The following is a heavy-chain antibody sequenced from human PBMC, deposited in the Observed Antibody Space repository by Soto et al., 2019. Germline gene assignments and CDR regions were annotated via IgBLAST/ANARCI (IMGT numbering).Heavy chain of an antibody. Sequence: GGSLRLSCAASGFTFSSYAMSWVRQAPGKGLEWVSAISGSGGSTYYADSVKGRFTISRDNSKNTLYLQMNSLRAEDTAVYYCAKGAGFYLRITMVRGVRPGAFDIWGQGTMVTVSS. CDR2: ISGSGGST. CDR1: GFTFSSYA. J-gene: IGHJ3*02. D-gene: IGHD3-10*01. CDR3: AKGAGFYLRITMVRGVRPGAFDI. V-gene: IGHV3-23*01.